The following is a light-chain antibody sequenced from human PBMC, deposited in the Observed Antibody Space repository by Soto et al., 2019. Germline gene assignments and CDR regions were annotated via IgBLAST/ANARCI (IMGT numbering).Light chain of an antibody. CDR2: GAS. J-gene: IGKJ5*01. CDR1: QTVSSNY. CDR3: QQYTGPPTT. V-gene: IGKV3-20*01. Sequence: EIILTQSPDTLSLSPGEIATLSCRASQTVSSNYLAWCQQRPGQAPRILIYGASTRAAGIPDRFSGSGSGTDFTLTITRLGPEDAAVYFCQQYTGPPTTFGQGTRLEIK.